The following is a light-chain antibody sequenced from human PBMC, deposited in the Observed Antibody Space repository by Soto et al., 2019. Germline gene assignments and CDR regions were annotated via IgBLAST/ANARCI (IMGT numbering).Light chain of an antibody. J-gene: IGKJ1*01. CDR2: GAS. CDR3: QQFQSFSRT. CDR1: QAISHY. V-gene: IGKV1-17*03. Sequence: DIQMTQSPSAMSASVGDRVTITCRASQAISHYLAWFHQRPGKVPKRLIYGASTLESGVPSRFSGSGSGTDFTLTISSLQPEDFGTYYCQQFQSFSRTFGQGTKVDIK.